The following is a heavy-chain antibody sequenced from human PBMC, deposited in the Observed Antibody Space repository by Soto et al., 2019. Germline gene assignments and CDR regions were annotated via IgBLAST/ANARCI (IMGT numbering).Heavy chain of an antibody. Sequence: GGSLRLSCAASGFTFSSYAMSWVRQAPGKGLEWVSAISGSGGSTYYADSVKGRFTISRDNSKNTLYLQMNSLRAEDSAVYYCAKGLFLEWLCYFDYWGQGTLVTVSS. CDR3: AKGLFLEWLCYFDY. CDR1: GFTFSSYA. D-gene: IGHD3-3*01. V-gene: IGHV3-23*01. CDR2: ISGSGGST. J-gene: IGHJ4*02.